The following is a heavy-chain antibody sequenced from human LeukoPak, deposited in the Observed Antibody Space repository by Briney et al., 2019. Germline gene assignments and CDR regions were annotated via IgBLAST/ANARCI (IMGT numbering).Heavy chain of an antibody. J-gene: IGHJ4*02. CDR1: GYTFTGYY. CDR3: ARGPPFISFPNY. V-gene: IGHV1-2*02. Sequence: ASVTVTCKSSGYTFTGYYMHWVRQAPGQGLAWVGWINPNSGGTNYAQKFQGRVTMTRDTSISTAYMELSRLRSDDTAVYYCARGPPFISFPNYWGQGTLVTVSS. D-gene: IGHD3-10*01. CDR2: INPNSGGT.